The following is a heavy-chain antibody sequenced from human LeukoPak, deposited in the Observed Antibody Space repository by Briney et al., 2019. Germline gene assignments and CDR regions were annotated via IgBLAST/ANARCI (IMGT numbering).Heavy chain of an antibody. CDR3: ANGDYPVGSFDY. J-gene: IGHJ4*02. D-gene: IGHD4-17*01. V-gene: IGHV3-30*04. Sequence: GGSLRLSCAASGFTFSSYAMHWVRQAPGKGLEWVAVISYDGSNKYYADSVEGRFTISRDNSKNTLYLQMNSLRAEDTAVYYCANGDYPVGSFDYWGQGTLVTVSS. CDR1: GFTFSSYA. CDR2: ISYDGSNK.